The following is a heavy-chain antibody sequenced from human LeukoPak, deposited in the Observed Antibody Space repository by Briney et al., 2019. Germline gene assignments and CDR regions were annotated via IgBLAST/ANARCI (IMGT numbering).Heavy chain of an antibody. CDR1: GFTFSSYW. V-gene: IGHV3-48*04. D-gene: IGHD6-13*01. J-gene: IGHJ4*02. CDR3: TRRPYSSSWYYFDY. Sequence: PGGSLRLSCAASGFTFSSYWMNWVRQAPGKGLEWVSYISSSGSMLHYADSVEGRFTISRDNAKNSLYLQMSSLRVEDTAVYYCTRRPYSSSWYYFDYWGQGTLVTVSS. CDR2: ISSSGSML.